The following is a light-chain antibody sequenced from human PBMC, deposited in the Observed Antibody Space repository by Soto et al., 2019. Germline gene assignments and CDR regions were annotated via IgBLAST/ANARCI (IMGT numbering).Light chain of an antibody. CDR2: DAS. CDR1: QTISSW. J-gene: IGKJ1*01. Sequence: DIQMTHSPSTLSGAVGDRVTIACRASQTISSWLAWYQQKPGKAPKLLIYDASSLESGVPSRFSGSGSGTEFTLTISSLQPDDFATYYCQQYNSYPWTFGQGTKVDI. CDR3: QQYNSYPWT. V-gene: IGKV1-5*01.